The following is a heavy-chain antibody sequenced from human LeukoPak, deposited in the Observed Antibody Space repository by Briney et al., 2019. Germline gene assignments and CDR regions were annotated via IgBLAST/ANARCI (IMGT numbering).Heavy chain of an antibody. Sequence: ASVTVSCKASGYTFTSYGSSWVRQAPGQGLEWMGWISAYNGNTNYAQKLQGRVTMTTDTSTSTAYMELRSLRSDDTAVYYCAREVGDCSGGSCYYMDVWGKGTTVTISS. CDR3: AREVGDCSGGSCYYMDV. CDR2: ISAYNGNT. CDR1: GYTFTSYG. V-gene: IGHV1-18*01. D-gene: IGHD2-15*01. J-gene: IGHJ6*03.